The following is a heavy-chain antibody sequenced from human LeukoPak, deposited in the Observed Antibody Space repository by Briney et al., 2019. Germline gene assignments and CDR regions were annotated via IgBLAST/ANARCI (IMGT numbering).Heavy chain of an antibody. V-gene: IGHV4-61*08. CDR3: ARGGVGATYVGFDY. CDR2: MHYSGRR. J-gene: IGHJ4*02. Sequence: SETLSLTCTGSGGSVSSADYYWNWIRQLPGKGLEWIGYMHYSGRRNYNPSLKSRVTISVDASKNQFSLKLSSVTAADTAVYYCARGGVGATYVGFDYWGQGTLVTVSS. D-gene: IGHD1-26*01. CDR1: GGSVSSADYY.